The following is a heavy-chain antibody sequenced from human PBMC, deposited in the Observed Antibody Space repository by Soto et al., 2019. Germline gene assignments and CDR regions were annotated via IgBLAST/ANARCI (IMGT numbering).Heavy chain of an antibody. J-gene: IGHJ4*02. CDR2: ISSSGSPI. CDR3: ARDRKDRGVIKGDY. CDR1: GFTLSGYD. D-gene: IGHD3-10*01. Sequence: GGSLRLSCAASGFTLSGYDMNWVRQVPGKGLEWVSYISSSGSPIYYADSVKGRFTLSRDNAKNSLYLQMNSLRAEDTAVYYCARDRKDRGVIKGDYWGQGTPVTVSS. V-gene: IGHV3-48*03.